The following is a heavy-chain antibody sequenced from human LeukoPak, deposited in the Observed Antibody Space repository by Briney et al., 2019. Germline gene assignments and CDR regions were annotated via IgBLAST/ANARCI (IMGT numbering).Heavy chain of an antibody. CDR2: INPNSGGT. V-gene: IGHV1-2*02. D-gene: IGHD6-6*01. CDR3: ARRLGRIEYSSSYFDY. J-gene: IGHJ4*02. CDR1: GYTFTGYY. Sequence: ASVKVSCKASGYTFTGYYIHWVRQAPGQGLEWMGWINPNSGGTNYAQKFQGRVTMTRDTSITTSYMELSRLRSDDTAVYYCARRLGRIEYSSSYFDYWGQGTLVTVSS.